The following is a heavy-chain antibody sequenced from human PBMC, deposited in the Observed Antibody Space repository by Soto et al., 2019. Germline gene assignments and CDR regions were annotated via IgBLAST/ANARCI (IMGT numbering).Heavy chain of an antibody. CDR3: ARSQGGSSSLDIYYYYYYGMDV. CDR1: TGAFVSSA. D-gene: IGHD2-15*01. V-gene: IGHV1-69*13. CDR2: IIPIFGTA. J-gene: IGHJ6*02. Sequence: SVQVSCQATTGAFVSSAITGVRQAPAQGLERMGGIIPIFGTAKSAQNFQGRVTITADESTSTGYMELSSRRSENTAVYYCARSQGGSSSLDIYYYYYYGMDVWGQGTTGTVSS.